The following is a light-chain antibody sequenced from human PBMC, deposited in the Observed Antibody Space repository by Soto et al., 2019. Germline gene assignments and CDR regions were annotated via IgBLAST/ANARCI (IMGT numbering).Light chain of an antibody. J-gene: IGKJ2*01. CDR3: QQSHTTPYT. CDR2: AAS. V-gene: IGKV1-39*01. Sequence: DIQMTQSPSSLSASFGDRVILTCRASQNIDTYLNWYQQKPGTAPKLLMYAASSLHSGVPSRFSGSGSGTDFTLTISSLQPEDFATYYCQQSHTTPYTFGQGTKLEI. CDR1: QNIDTY.